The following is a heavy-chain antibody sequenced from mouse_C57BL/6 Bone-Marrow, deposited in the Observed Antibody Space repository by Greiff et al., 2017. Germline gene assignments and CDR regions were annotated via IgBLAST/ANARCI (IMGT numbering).Heavy chain of an antibody. CDR2: IYPSDSET. CDR3: ARERRFSWFAY. CDR1: GYTFTSYW. J-gene: IGHJ3*01. Sequence: QVQLQQPGAELVRPGSSVKLSCKASGYTFTSYWMDWVKQRPGQGLEWIGNIYPSDSETHYNQKFKDKATLTVDKSSSTAYMQLSSLTSEDSAVYYCARERRFSWFAYWGQGTLVTVSA. V-gene: IGHV1-61*01.